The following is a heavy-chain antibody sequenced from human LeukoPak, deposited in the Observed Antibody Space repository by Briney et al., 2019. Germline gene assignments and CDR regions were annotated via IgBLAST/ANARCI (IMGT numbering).Heavy chain of an antibody. V-gene: IGHV3-48*03. CDR2: ISSSGSTI. CDR1: GFTFSSYE. J-gene: IGHJ5*02. CDR3: ARGVSCAYSSGCPFDP. D-gene: IGHD6-25*01. Sequence: GGSLRLSCAASGFTFSSYEMNWVRQAPGKGLEWVSYISSSGSTIYYADSVKGRFTISRDNAKNSLYLQMNSLRAEDTAVYYCARGVSCAYSSGCPFDPWGQGTLVTVSS.